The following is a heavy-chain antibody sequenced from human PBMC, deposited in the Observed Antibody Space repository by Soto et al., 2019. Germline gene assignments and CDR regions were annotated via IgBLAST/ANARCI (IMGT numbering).Heavy chain of an antibody. V-gene: IGHV1-46*03. J-gene: IGHJ6*03. D-gene: IGHD6-13*01. CDR3: AREFGEQQLAPYYYYYYMDV. CDR2: INPSGGST. CDR1: GYTFTSYY. Sequence: ASVKVSCKASGYTFTSYYMHWVRQAPGQGLEWMGIINPSGGSTSYAQKFQGRVTMTRDTSTSTVYMELSSLRSEDTAVYYCAREFGEQQLAPYYYYYYMDVWGKGTTVTVSS.